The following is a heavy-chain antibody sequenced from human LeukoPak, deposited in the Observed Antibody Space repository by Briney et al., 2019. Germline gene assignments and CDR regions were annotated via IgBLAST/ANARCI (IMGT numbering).Heavy chain of an antibody. V-gene: IGHV1-2*06. Sequence: ASVKVSCKASGYTFTSYGISWVRQAPGQGLEWMGRINPNSGGTNYAQKFQGRVTMTRDTSISTAYMELSRLRSDDTAVYYCARSRVLEPPLYWGQGTLVTVSS. CDR2: INPNSGGT. J-gene: IGHJ4*02. CDR1: GYTFTSYG. CDR3: ARSRVLEPPLY. D-gene: IGHD1-1*01.